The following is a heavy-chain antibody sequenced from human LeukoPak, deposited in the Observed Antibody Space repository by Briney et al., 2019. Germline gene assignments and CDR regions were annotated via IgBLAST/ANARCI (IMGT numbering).Heavy chain of an antibody. V-gene: IGHV3-48*04. CDR1: GFTFSSYS. Sequence: GGSLRLSCAASGFTFSSYSMNWVRQASGKGLEWVSYISSSSSTIYYADSVKGRFTISRDNAKNSLYLQMNSLRAEDTAVYYCARDRYSSGWKRFDYWGQGTLVTVSS. CDR3: ARDRYSSGWKRFDY. J-gene: IGHJ4*02. D-gene: IGHD6-19*01. CDR2: ISSSSSTI.